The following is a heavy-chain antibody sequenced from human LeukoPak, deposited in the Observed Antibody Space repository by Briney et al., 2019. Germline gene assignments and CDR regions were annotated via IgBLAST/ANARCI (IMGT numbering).Heavy chain of an antibody. V-gene: IGHV3-30*02. CDR1: GFTFSSYN. D-gene: IGHD1-7*01. CDR3: AKDHPELGIGDDVLWEYFDI. J-gene: IGHJ3*02. Sequence: GGSLRLSCAASGFTFSSYNMHWVRQAPGKGLEWVTFIWDDGNDKHYADSVKGRFTISRDNSKNTLYLQMNSLRAEDTALYYCAKDHPELGIGDDVLWEYFDIWGQGTKVTVSS. CDR2: IWDDGNDK.